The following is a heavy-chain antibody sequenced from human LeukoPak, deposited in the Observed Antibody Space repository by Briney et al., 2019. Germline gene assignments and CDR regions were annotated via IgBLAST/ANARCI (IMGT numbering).Heavy chain of an antibody. CDR3: ATMPGIVGALELVYY. J-gene: IGHJ4*02. CDR2: IYYSGST. D-gene: IGHD1-26*01. CDR1: GGSISSSSYY. V-gene: IGHV4-39*01. Sequence: SETLSLTCTVSGGSISSSSYYWGWIRQPPGKGLEWIGSIYYSGSTYYNPSLKSRVTISVDTSKNQFSLKLSSVTAADTAVYYCATMPGIVGALELVYYWGQGTLVTVSS.